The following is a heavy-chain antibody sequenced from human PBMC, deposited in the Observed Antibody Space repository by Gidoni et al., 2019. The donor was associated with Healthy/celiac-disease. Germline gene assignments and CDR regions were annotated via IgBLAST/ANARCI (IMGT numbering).Heavy chain of an antibody. V-gene: IGHV3-33*01. CDR2: IWYDGSNK. D-gene: IGHD1-26*01. Sequence: QVQLVESGGGVVQPGRSLRLSCAASGFTFSSYGMHWVRQAPGKGLEWVAVIWYDGSNKYYADSVKGRFTISRDNSKNTLYLQMNSLRAEDTAVYYCARDRKSGSYLKAFDIWGQGTMVTVSS. J-gene: IGHJ3*02. CDR3: ARDRKSGSYLKAFDI. CDR1: GFTFSSYG.